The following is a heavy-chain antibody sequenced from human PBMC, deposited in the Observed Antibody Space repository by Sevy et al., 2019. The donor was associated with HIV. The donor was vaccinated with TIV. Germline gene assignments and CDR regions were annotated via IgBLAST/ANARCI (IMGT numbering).Heavy chain of an antibody. CDR3: ARETQHYDSSGYYYGYFDY. Sequence: GGSLRLSCAASGFTVSSNYMSWVRQAPGKGLEWVSIFYRSGTTYYADSVKGRFTISRDDSKNTLYLQINSLRAEDTALYYCARETQHYDSSGYYYGYFDYWGQGTLVTVSS. CDR1: GFTVSSNY. CDR2: FYRSGTT. V-gene: IGHV3-53*01. D-gene: IGHD3-22*01. J-gene: IGHJ4*02.